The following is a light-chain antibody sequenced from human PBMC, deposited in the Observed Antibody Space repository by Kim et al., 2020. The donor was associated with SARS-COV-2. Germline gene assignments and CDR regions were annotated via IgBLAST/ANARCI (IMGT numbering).Light chain of an antibody. CDR3: QSADSSGTYPV. Sequence: SYELTQPPSVSVSPGQTARITCSGDALPKQYAYXYQQKPGQAPVLVIYKDSERPSGIPERFSGSSSGTTVTLTISGVQAEDEADYYCQSADSSGTYPVFG. CDR1: ALPKQY. CDR2: KDS. J-gene: IGLJ3*02. V-gene: IGLV3-25*03.